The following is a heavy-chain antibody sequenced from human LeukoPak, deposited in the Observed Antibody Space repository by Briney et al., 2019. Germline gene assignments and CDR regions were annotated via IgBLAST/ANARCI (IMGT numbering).Heavy chain of an antibody. V-gene: IGHV3-13*01. CDR1: EFTFSSYD. Sequence: SGGSLRLSCSASEFTFSSYDMHGLRQATGKGLEGVSSIGPAGGRYYPGTVKGRFTISSENANNSFYLQMNSLRAGDTAVYYCARVSRAYRYGVNWYFDLWGRGTLVTVSS. CDR2: IGPAGGR. D-gene: IGHD5-18*01. CDR3: ARVSRAYRYGVNWYFDL. J-gene: IGHJ2*01.